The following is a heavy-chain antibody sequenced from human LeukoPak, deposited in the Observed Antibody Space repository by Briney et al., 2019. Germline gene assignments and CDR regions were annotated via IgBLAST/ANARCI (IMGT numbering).Heavy chain of an antibody. CDR3: ATMLLGYCSGGSCYPGPLDY. J-gene: IGHJ4*02. Sequence: SETLSLTCTVSGYSISSGYYWGWIRQPPGKGLEWIGSIYYSGSTYYNPSLKSRVTISVDTSKNQFSLKLSSVTAADTAVYYCATMLLGYCSGGSCYPGPLDYWGQGTLVTVSS. CDR2: IYYSGST. D-gene: IGHD2-15*01. V-gene: IGHV4-38-2*02. CDR1: GYSISSGYY.